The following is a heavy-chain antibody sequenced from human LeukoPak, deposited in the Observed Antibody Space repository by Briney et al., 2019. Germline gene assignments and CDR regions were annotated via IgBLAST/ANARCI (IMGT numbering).Heavy chain of an antibody. J-gene: IGHJ3*02. CDR3: AREEWELLRGAFDI. Sequence: GASVKVSCKASGYTFTGYYMHWVRQAPGQGLEWMGWMNPNSGNTGYARKFQGRVTMTRNTSISTAYMELSSLRSEDTAVYYCAREEWELLRGAFDIWGQGTMVTVSS. D-gene: IGHD1-26*01. CDR2: MNPNSGNT. CDR1: GYTFTGYY. V-gene: IGHV1-8*02.